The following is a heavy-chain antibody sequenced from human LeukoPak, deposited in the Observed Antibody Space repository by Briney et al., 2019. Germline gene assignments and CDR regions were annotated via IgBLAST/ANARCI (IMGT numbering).Heavy chain of an antibody. Sequence: PSETLSLTCAVSGYSISSGHYWGWIRQPPGKGLEWIGSIYHSGGTYYNPSLKSRVTISLDASKNRFSLRLSSVTAADTAVYYRANLRFSPWRSIDYWGQGTLVTVSS. CDR3: ANLRFSPWRSIDY. V-gene: IGHV4-38-2*01. D-gene: IGHD3-3*01. CDR2: IYHSGGT. J-gene: IGHJ4*02. CDR1: GYSISSGHY.